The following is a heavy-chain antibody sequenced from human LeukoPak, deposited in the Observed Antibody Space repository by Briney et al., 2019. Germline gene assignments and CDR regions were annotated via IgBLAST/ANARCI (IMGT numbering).Heavy chain of an antibody. D-gene: IGHD2-2*01. Sequence: PSETLSLTCAVYGGSFSGYYWSWIRQPPGKGLEWIGEINHSGSTNYNPSLKSRVTISVDTSKNQFSLKLSSVTAADTAVYYCARGHCSSTSCPEFDYWGQGTLVTVSS. J-gene: IGHJ4*02. V-gene: IGHV4-34*01. CDR2: INHSGST. CDR3: ARGHCSSTSCPEFDY. CDR1: GGSFSGYY.